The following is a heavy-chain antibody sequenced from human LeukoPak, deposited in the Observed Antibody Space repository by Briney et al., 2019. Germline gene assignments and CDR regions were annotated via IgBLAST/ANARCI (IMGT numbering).Heavy chain of an antibody. Sequence: ASVKVSCKASGYTFTSYGISWVRQAPGQGLEWMGWISAYNGNTNYAQKLQGRVTMTTDTSTSTAYMELRSLRSDDTAVYYCARVRITIFGVVIINTGWFDPWGQGTLVTVSS. D-gene: IGHD3-3*01. V-gene: IGHV1-18*01. CDR2: ISAYNGNT. CDR1: GYTFTSYG. J-gene: IGHJ5*02. CDR3: ARVRITIFGVVIINTGWFDP.